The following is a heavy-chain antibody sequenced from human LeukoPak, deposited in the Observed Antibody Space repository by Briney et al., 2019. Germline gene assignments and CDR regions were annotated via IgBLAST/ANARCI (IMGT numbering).Heavy chain of an antibody. CDR1: GYSISSGYC. D-gene: IGHD6-13*01. CDR2: IYHSGNT. J-gene: IGHJ6*03. Sequence: SETLSLTCAVSGYSISSGYCWGWIRPPPGKVLEWIGCIYHSGNTYCNPSLKSRVTISVDTSKNQFSLNLSSVTAADTAVYYCARQGGNSSPYYYYYSDVWGKGTTVTVSS. V-gene: IGHV4-38-2*01. CDR3: ARQGGNSSPYYYYYSDV.